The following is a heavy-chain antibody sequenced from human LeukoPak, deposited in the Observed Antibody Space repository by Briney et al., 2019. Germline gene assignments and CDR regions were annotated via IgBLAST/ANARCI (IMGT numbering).Heavy chain of an antibody. CDR3: ARMGYCSSTSCPPLTRMDV. J-gene: IGHJ6*02. V-gene: IGHV3-48*04. D-gene: IGHD2-2*01. CDR2: ISSSASTI. CDR1: GFTFSSYT. Sequence: GGSLRLSCAASGFTFSSYTMNWVRQAPGKGLEWLSYISSSASTIYYADSVKGRFTISRDNAKNSLYLQMNSLRAEDTAVYYCARMGYCSSTSCPPLTRMDVWGQGTTVTVSS.